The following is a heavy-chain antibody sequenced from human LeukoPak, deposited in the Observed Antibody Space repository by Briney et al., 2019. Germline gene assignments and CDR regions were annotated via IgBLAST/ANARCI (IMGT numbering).Heavy chain of an antibody. V-gene: IGHV1-69*13. CDR2: IIPIFGTA. J-gene: IGHJ5*02. CDR1: GGTFSSYA. CDR3: ARGPAVTNWFNP. Sequence: ASVKVSCKASGGTFSSYAISWVRQAPGQGLEWMGGIIPIFGTATYAQKFQGRVTITADESTSTAYMELSSLRSEDTAVYYCARGPAVTNWFNPWGQGTLVTVSS. D-gene: IGHD4-23*01.